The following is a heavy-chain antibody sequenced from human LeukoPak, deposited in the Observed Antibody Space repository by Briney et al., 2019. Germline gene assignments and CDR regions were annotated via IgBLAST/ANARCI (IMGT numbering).Heavy chain of an antibody. J-gene: IGHJ1*01. V-gene: IGHV1-46*01. CDR2: INPSGGST. CDR1: GYTITSYY. D-gene: IGHD2-15*01. CDR3: ARGNCSGGSCPRSEYFRH. Sequence: ASVKVSCKASGYTITSYYMHWVRQAPGQGLEWMGIINPSGGSTSYAPKFQGRVTMTRDTSTSTVYMELSSLRSEDTAVYYCARGNCSGGSCPRSEYFRHWGQGTLVTVSS.